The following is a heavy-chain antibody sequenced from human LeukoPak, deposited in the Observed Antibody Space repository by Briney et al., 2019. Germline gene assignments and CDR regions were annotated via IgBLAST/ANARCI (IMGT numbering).Heavy chain of an antibody. V-gene: IGHV3-33*01. CDR3: VRDQFYAMDV. CDR1: GFSISTYG. Sequence: GGSLRLSCAASGFSISTYGMHWVRQAPGKGLEWVAVIWYDGNNKFYRDSAKGRFTISRDISENMLYLQMNSLRDEDTAVYYCVRDQFYAMDVWGQGTTITVSS. D-gene: IGHD5-24*01. J-gene: IGHJ6*02. CDR2: IWYDGNNK.